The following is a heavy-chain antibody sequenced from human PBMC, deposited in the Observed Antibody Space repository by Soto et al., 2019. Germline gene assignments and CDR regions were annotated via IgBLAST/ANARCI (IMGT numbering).Heavy chain of an antibody. CDR3: ARGPYYDFWSGYYTDYYYYGMDV. Sequence: GGSLRLSCAASGFTFSSYSMNWVRQAPGKGLEWVSSISSSSSYIYYADSVKGRFTISRDNAKNSLYLQMNSLRAEDTAVYYCARGPYYDFWSGYYTDYYYYGMDVSGQGTTVTVYS. J-gene: IGHJ6*02. CDR2: ISSSSSYI. V-gene: IGHV3-21*01. D-gene: IGHD3-3*01. CDR1: GFTFSSYS.